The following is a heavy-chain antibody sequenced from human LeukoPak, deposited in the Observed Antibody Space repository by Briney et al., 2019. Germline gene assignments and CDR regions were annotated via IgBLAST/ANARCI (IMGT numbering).Heavy chain of an antibody. CDR2: ISGTGANT. V-gene: IGHV3-23*01. D-gene: IGHD6-13*01. CDR1: GFTFSSYG. Sequence: GGSLRLSCAASGFTFSSYGMSWVRQAPGKGLEWVSTISGTGANTYYADSVKGRFTISRDNSKSTLYLQMNSLRVEDAAVHYCAKRRYDTSSLDWFDPWGQGTLVTVSS. CDR3: AKRRYDTSSLDWFDP. J-gene: IGHJ5*02.